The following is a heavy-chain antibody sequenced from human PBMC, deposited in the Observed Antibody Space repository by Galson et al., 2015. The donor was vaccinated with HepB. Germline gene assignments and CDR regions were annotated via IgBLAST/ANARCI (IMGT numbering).Heavy chain of an antibody. CDR3: ARDLFSTPWSGYSSSSGFDY. Sequence: SLRLSCAASGFTFSSYGMHWVRQAPGKGLEWVAVIWYDGSNKYYADSVKGRFTISRDNSKNTLYLQMNSLRAEDTAVYYCARDLFSTPWSGYSSSSGFDYWGQGTLVTVSS. CDR1: GFTFSSYG. CDR2: IWYDGSNK. J-gene: IGHJ4*02. V-gene: IGHV3-33*01. D-gene: IGHD3-3*01.